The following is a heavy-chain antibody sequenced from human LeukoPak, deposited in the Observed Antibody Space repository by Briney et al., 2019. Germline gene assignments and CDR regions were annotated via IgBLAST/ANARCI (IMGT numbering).Heavy chain of an antibody. Sequence: PGGSLRLSCAASGFTFSSYAMNWVRQAPGKGLERVSTISGSGNSTYYADSVKGRFTISRDNSKNTLYLQMNSLRAEDTAIYYCAILYSSSPLDYWDQGTLVTVSS. CDR2: ISGSGNST. CDR3: AILYSSSPLDY. V-gene: IGHV3-23*01. D-gene: IGHD6-6*01. CDR1: GFTFSSYA. J-gene: IGHJ4*02.